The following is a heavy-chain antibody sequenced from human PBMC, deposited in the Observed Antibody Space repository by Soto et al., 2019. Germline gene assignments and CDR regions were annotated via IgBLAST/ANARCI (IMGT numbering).Heavy chain of an antibody. CDR3: ARVRQQLVYGFDY. Sequence: PSETLSLTCTVSGGSIGSGGYYWSWIRQHPGKGLEWIGYIYYSGSTYYNPSLKSRVTISVDTSKNQFSLKLSSVTAADTAVYYCARVRQQLVYGFDYWGQGTLVTVSS. CDR2: IYYSGST. V-gene: IGHV4-31*03. D-gene: IGHD6-13*01. J-gene: IGHJ4*02. CDR1: GGSIGSGGYY.